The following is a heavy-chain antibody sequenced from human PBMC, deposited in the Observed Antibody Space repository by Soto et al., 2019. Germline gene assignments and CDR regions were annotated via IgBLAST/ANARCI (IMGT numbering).Heavy chain of an antibody. D-gene: IGHD3-22*01. J-gene: IGHJ4*02. V-gene: IGHV3-33*01. CDR2: IWYDGSNK. CDR1: GFTFSTYG. Sequence: GGSLRLSCAASGFTFSTYGMHWVRQAPGKGLEWVAVIWYDGSNKYYADSAKGRFTISRDNAKNTLYLQMNSLRAEDTAVYYCARDLGYYDSSGHWGQGALVTVSS. CDR3: ARDLGYYDSSGH.